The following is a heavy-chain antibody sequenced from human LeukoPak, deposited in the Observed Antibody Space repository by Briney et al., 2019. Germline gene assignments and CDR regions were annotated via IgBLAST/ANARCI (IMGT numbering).Heavy chain of an antibody. D-gene: IGHD6-13*01. Sequence: GGSLRLSCAASGFTFSSFAMSWVRQAPEKGLDWVSSISGGSENTYYADSVKGRFTISRDNSKNTLDLHLNSLTADDTAVYYCANMQLVKGVFEIWGQGTRVTVSS. CDR1: GFTFSSFA. J-gene: IGHJ3*02. CDR3: ANMQLVKGVFEI. CDR2: ISGGSENT. V-gene: IGHV3-23*01.